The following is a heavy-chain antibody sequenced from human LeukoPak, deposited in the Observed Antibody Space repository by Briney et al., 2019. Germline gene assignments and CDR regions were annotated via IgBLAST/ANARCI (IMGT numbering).Heavy chain of an antibody. CDR2: ISAYNGNT. D-gene: IGHD2-8*01. J-gene: IGHJ4*02. CDR3: ARDNGQLDEDY. Sequence: ASVKVSCKASGYTFTSYGISWVRQAPGQGLEGMGWISAYNGNTNYAQKLQRRVTMTTTTSTSTAYMELRSLRADDTAVYYCARDNGQLDEDYWGQGTLVTVSS. CDR1: GYTFTSYG. V-gene: IGHV1-18*01.